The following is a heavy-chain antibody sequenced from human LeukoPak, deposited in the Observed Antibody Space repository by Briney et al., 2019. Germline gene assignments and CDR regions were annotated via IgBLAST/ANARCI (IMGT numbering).Heavy chain of an antibody. Sequence: PSETLSLTCTVSGGSISSGGYYWSWIRQPPGKGLEWIGYIYHSGSTYYNPSLKSRVTISVDRSKNQFSLKLSSVTAADTAVYYCARGRFLEWLPSDYWGQGTLVTVSS. CDR3: ARGRFLEWLPSDY. J-gene: IGHJ4*02. V-gene: IGHV4-30-2*01. D-gene: IGHD3-3*01. CDR1: GGSISSGGYY. CDR2: IYHSGST.